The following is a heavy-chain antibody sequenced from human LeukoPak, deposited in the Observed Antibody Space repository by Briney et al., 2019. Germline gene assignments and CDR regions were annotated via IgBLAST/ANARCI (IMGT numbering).Heavy chain of an antibody. J-gene: IGHJ4*02. CDR1: GFTISNYV. CDR2: ISMSGGST. Sequence: GGSPRLSCAVSGFTISNYVMSWVRQAPGKGLEWVSGISMSGGSTYYADSVKGRFTISRDNSKNTLYLQVNSLRAEDTAMYHCAKDVVPAAIWGQGTRVTVSS. CDR3: AKDVVPAAI. D-gene: IGHD2-2*01. V-gene: IGHV3-23*01.